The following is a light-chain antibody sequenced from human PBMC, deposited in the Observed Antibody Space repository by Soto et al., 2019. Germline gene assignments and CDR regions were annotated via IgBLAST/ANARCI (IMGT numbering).Light chain of an antibody. Sequence: QSVLTQPPSASGTPGQRVTISCSGSSSNIGSNTVSWYQQVPGTAPKLLIHSDNQRPSGVPDRFSGSKSGTSASLAISGLQSEDETDYFCAAWDDSLRGWVFGGGTKHTVL. V-gene: IGLV1-44*01. CDR1: SSNIGSNT. J-gene: IGLJ3*02. CDR3: AAWDDSLRGWV. CDR2: SDN.